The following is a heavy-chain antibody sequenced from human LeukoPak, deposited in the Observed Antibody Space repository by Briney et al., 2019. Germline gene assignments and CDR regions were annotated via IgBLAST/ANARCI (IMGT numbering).Heavy chain of an antibody. CDR1: GFTFSSYG. CDR2: ISYDGSNK. V-gene: IGHV3-30*18. CDR3: AKGPSTYCGGDCSHFDY. D-gene: IGHD2-21*02. Sequence: PGGSLRLSCAASGFTFSSYGMHWVRQAPGKGLEWVAVISYDGSNKYYADSVKGRFTISRDNSKNTLYLQMNSLRAEDTAVYYCAKGPSTYCGGDCSHFDYWGQGTLVTVSS. J-gene: IGHJ4*02.